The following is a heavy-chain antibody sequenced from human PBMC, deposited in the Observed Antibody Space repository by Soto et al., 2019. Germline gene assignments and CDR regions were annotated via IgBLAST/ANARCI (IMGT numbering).Heavy chain of an antibody. D-gene: IGHD3-22*01. J-gene: IGHJ4*02. CDR2: IYPGDSDT. CDR1: GYNFTSDW. V-gene: IGHV5-51*01. CDR3: ARHIRTSAMISYYYFDY. Sequence: GESLSLCCRVSGYNFTSDWIGWVRQRAWECLEWMGIIYPGDSDTRYSPSFQGQVTISADKSISTAYLQWSSLKASDTAMYYCARHIRTSAMISYYYFDYWGQGTLVTVSS.